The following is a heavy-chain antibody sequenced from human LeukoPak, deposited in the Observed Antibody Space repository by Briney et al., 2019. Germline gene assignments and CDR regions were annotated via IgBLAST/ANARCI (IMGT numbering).Heavy chain of an antibody. Sequence: GGSLRLSCTASEFTVSDNYIYWVRQAPGKGLECVSVIYSGGTTYYADSVKGRFTIFRDNSNNTVYLQMNSLRPDDTAMYYCARDTRRAPLTAGDYWGQGTLVTVSS. J-gene: IGHJ4*02. CDR1: EFTVSDNY. D-gene: IGHD1-20*01. V-gene: IGHV3-66*02. CDR3: ARDTRRAPLTAGDY. CDR2: IYSGGTT.